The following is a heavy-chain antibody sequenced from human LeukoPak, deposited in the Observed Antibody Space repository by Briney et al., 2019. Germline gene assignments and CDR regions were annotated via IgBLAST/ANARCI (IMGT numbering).Heavy chain of an antibody. CDR1: GFTFSSYA. J-gene: IGHJ4*02. V-gene: IGHV3-23*01. Sequence: PGGSLRLSCAASGFTFSSYAMSWVRQAPGKGLEWVSVISGSGGSTYYADSVKGRFTISRDNSKNTVYLQMNSLRAEDTAVYYCAKDSAGYSTALFDYWGQGTLVTVSS. CDR2: ISGSGGST. D-gene: IGHD3-22*01. CDR3: AKDSAGYSTALFDY.